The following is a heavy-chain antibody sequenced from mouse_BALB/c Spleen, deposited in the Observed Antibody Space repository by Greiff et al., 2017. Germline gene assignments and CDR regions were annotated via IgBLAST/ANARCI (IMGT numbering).Heavy chain of an antibody. V-gene: IGHV1-9*01. D-gene: IGHD1-1*01. CDR1: GYTFSSYW. Sequence: QVQLKESGAELMKPGASVKISCKATGYTFSSYWIEWVKQRPGHGLEWIGEILPGSGSTNYNEKFKGKATFTADTSSNTAYMQLSSLTSEDSAVYYCARRWYYYGSIYGFAYWGQGTLVTVSA. J-gene: IGHJ3*01. CDR3: ARRWYYYGSIYGFAY. CDR2: ILPGSGST.